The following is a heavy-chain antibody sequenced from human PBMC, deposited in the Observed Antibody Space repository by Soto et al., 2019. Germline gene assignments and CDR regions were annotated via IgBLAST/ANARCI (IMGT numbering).Heavy chain of an antibody. Sequence: EVQVLESGGGLVQPGGSLRLSCAGSGFTFINYAMNWVRQAPGKGLEWVSSISGGGDAAFFPDSVRGRFTISRDNSKNTGTVQMNSLGADDTDVYYCAGKILGSTARTNCWYFDRGGRGTLVTVSS. V-gene: IGHV3-23*01. CDR1: GFTFINYA. CDR2: ISGGGDAA. J-gene: IGHJ2*01. D-gene: IGHD7-27*01. CDR3: AGKILGSTARTNCWYFDR.